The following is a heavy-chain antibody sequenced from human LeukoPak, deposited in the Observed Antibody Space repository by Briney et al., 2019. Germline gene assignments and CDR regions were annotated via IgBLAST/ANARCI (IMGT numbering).Heavy chain of an antibody. CDR1: GFTFSSYA. D-gene: IGHD3-22*01. J-gene: IGHJ4*02. CDR3: AKDPYYDSSGDDY. CDR2: ISGSGGST. V-gene: IGHV3-23*01. Sequence: GGSLRLSCAASGFTFSSYAMSWVRQAPGKGLEWVSAISGSGGSTYYADSVKGRFTISRDNSKNTLYLQMNSLRAEGTAVYYCAKDPYYDSSGDDYWGQGTLVTVSS.